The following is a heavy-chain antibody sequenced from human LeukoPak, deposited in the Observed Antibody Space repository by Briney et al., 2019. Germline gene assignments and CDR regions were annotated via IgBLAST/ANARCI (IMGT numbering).Heavy chain of an antibody. J-gene: IGHJ4*02. V-gene: IGHV3-64D*06. CDR2: ISGSGNRAST. CDR1: GFVFSIYT. CDR3: VKDFGRVRGTPDS. Sequence: GGSLRLSCSASGFVFSIYTMYWVRQAPGKGPEYVSTISGSGNRASTYYADSVKGRFTISRDDSKSILYLQMNGLRSEDTAVYYCVKDFGRVRGTPDSWGQGTLVTVSP. D-gene: IGHD3-16*01.